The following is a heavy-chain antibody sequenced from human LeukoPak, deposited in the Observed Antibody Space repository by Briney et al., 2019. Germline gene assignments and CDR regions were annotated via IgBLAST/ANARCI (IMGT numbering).Heavy chain of an antibody. CDR3: ASGMRVGPNI. J-gene: IGHJ4*02. CDR2: ISPDSTEI. V-gene: IGHV3-21*05. CDR1: EFTFSGYI. Sequence: GGSLRLSCAGAEFTFSGYIMNWVRQAPGKGLEWVSYISPDSTEIYYADSVKGRFTISRDNAKNSLYLQMNSLRAEDTAVYYCASGMRVGPNIWGQGTPVTVSS. D-gene: IGHD1-26*01.